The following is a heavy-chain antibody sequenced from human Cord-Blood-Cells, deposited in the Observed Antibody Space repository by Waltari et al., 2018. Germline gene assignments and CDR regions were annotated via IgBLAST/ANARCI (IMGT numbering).Heavy chain of an antibody. CDR1: GYTFTSYA. Sequence: QVQLVQSGAEVKKPAASVKVSSKASGYTFTSYARHLVGPAPGQRPEWMGWTNAGNGNTKYSPKFQGRVTITRDTSASTAYMELSSLRSEDTAVYYCARGIAVAGTRGFDYWGQGTLVTVSS. D-gene: IGHD6-19*01. J-gene: IGHJ4*02. CDR3: ARGIAVAGTRGFDY. V-gene: IGHV1-3*01. CDR2: TNAGNGNT.